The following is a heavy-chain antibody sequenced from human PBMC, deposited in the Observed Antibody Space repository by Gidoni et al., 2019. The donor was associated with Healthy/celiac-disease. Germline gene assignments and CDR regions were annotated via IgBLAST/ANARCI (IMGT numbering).Heavy chain of an antibody. CDR2: ISGSGGST. J-gene: IGHJ4*02. CDR3: AKSHQRGVVVTTYDY. V-gene: IGHV3-23*01. D-gene: IGHD3-22*01. CDR1: GFPFSRYA. Sequence: EVQLLESGGGLVQPGGSLRLSCVAAGFPFSRYAMGWLRQAPGKGLEWVSAISGSGGSTYYADSVKGRFTISRDNSKNTLYLQMNSLRAEDTAVYYCAKSHQRGVVVTTYDYWGQGTLVTVSS.